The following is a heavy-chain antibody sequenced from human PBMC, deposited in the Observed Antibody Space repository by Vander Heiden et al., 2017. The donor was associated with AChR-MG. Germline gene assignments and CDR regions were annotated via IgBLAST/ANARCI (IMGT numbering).Heavy chain of an antibody. CDR2: INHSGST. Sequence: QVQLQQWGAGLLKPSETLSPTCAVHGGSFSGYYWSWIRQPPGKGLEWIGEINHSGSTNYNPSLKSRVTISVDTSKNQFSLKLSSVTAADTAVYYCARGNGGMDVWGKGTTVTVSS. CDR1: GGSFSGYY. V-gene: IGHV4-34*01. J-gene: IGHJ6*03. CDR3: ARGNGGMDV.